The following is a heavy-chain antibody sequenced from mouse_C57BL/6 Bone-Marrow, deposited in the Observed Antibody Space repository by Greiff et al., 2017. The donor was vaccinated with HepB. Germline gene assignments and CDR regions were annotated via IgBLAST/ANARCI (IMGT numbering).Heavy chain of an antibody. CDR3: AARQHRLLAY. V-gene: IGHV1-81*01. CDR2: IYPRSGNT. Sequence: QVQLQQSGAELARPGASVKLSCKASGYTFTSYGISWVKQRTGQGLEWIGEIYPRSGNTHYNEKFKGKATLTADKSSSTAYMELRSLTSEDSAVYFCAARQHRLLAYWGQGTLVTVSA. D-gene: IGHD3-2*02. J-gene: IGHJ3*01. CDR1: GYTFTSYG.